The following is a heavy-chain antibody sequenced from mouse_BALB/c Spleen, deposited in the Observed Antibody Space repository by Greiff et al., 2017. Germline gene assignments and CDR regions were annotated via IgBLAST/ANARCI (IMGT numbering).Heavy chain of an antibody. CDR1: GFTFTDYY. V-gene: IGHV7-3*02. D-gene: IGHD2-13*01. CDR2: IRNKANGYTT. J-gene: IGHJ4*01. CDR3: ARDGYGEYYAMDY. Sequence: DVKVVESGGGLVQPGGSLRLSCATSGFTFTDYYMSWVRQPPGKALEWLGFIRNKANGYTTEYSASVKGWFTISRDNSQSILYLQMNTLRAEDSATYNCARDGYGEYYAMDYWGQGTSVTVSS.